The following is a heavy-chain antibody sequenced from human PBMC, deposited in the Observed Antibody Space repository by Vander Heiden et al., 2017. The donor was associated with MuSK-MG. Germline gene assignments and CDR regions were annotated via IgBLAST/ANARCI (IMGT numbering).Heavy chain of an antibody. CDR2: INHSGST. V-gene: IGHV4-34*01. D-gene: IGHD1-1*01. CDR1: GGSFSGYY. Sequence: QVQLQQWGAGLLKPSETLSLTCAVYGGSFSGYYWSWIRQPPGKGLEWIGEINHSGSTNYNPALKSRVTISVDTSKNQCSLQLSSVTAAHTAVYYCARGRNHWTMALNWFDPWGQGRLVTVYS. CDR3: ARGRNHWTMALNWFDP. J-gene: IGHJ5*02.